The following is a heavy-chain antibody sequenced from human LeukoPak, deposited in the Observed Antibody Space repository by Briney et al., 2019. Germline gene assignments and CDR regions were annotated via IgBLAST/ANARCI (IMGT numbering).Heavy chain of an antibody. CDR1: GFTFSSYS. D-gene: IGHD3-9*01. J-gene: IGHJ4*02. CDR3: AAPYYDILTGYYRGDDY. Sequence: GGSLRLSCAASGFTFSSYSMNWVRQAPGKGLEWVSSIRSSSSYIYYADSVKGRFTSSRDNAKNSLYLQMNSLRAEDTAVYYCAAPYYDILTGYYRGDDYWGQGTLVTVSS. V-gene: IGHV3-21*01. CDR2: IRSSSSYI.